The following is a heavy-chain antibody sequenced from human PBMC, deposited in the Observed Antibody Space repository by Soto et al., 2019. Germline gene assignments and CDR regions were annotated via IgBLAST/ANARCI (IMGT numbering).Heavy chain of an antibody. Sequence: GGSLRLSCAASGFTFSNYAMSWVRQAPGKGPEWVSAISGSGDRTYYVDSVKGRFTISRDNSQNTVSLQMNSLRADDTAVYYFDYWGQGTLVTVSS. J-gene: IGHJ4*02. CDR2: ISGSGDRT. CDR3: DY. V-gene: IGHV3-23*01. CDR1: GFTFSNYA.